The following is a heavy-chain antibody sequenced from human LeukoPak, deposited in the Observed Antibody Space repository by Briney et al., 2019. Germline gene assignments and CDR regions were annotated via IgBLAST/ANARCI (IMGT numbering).Heavy chain of an antibody. CDR3: TKDNGTGWLSWFDP. V-gene: IGHV3-48*02. Sequence: PGGSLRLSCAASGFTFSSYSMNWVRQAPGKGLEWVSHITASGTAMFYADSVKGRFTISRDNAKNSLYLQMNSLRDEDTAVYYCTKDNGTGWLSWFDPWGQGTLVTVSS. J-gene: IGHJ5*02. CDR1: GFTFSSYS. D-gene: IGHD6-25*01. CDR2: ITASGTAM.